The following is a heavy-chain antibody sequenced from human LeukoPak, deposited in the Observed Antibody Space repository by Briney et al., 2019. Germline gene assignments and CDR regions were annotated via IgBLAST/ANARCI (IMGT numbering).Heavy chain of an antibody. J-gene: IGHJ4*02. Sequence: GGSLRLSCAASGFTFSSNWMSWVRQAPGKGLEWVANIKQDGSERHYVDSVKGRFTISRDNTKNSLFLQMNSLRAEDTAVYYCARGYYDFWSGTYFDYWGQGTLVTVSS. D-gene: IGHD3-3*01. CDR2: IKQDGSER. CDR3: ARGYYDFWSGTYFDY. V-gene: IGHV3-7*03. CDR1: GFTFSSNW.